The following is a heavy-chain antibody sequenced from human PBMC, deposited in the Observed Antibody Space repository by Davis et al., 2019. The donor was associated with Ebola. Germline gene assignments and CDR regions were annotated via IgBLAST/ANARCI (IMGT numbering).Heavy chain of an antibody. CDR3: AVVGATVY. Sequence: GESLKISCAASGFTFSSYWMHWVRQAPGKGLVWVSRINSDGSSTSYADSVKGRFTISRDNAKNSLYLQMNSLRAEDTAVYYCAVVGATVYWGQGTLVTVSS. D-gene: IGHD1-26*01. CDR2: INSDGSST. J-gene: IGHJ4*02. V-gene: IGHV3-74*01. CDR1: GFTFSSYW.